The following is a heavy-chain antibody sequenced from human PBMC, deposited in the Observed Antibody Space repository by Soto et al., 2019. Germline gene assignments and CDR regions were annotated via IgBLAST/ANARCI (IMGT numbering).Heavy chain of an antibody. D-gene: IGHD3-22*01. CDR3: ARDRGHSSGYYPYWFDP. Sequence: QVQLVQSGAEVKKPGSSVKVSCKASGGTFSSYAITWVRQAPGQGLEWMGGIIPIFGTANYAQKFQARVTMTADESTSTAYMELSSLRSEDTAVYYCARDRGHSSGYYPYWFDPWGQGTLVTVSS. V-gene: IGHV1-69*12. J-gene: IGHJ5*02. CDR2: IIPIFGTA. CDR1: GGTFSSYA.